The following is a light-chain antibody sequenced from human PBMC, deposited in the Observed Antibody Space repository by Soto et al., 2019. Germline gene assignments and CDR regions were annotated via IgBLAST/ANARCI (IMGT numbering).Light chain of an antibody. J-gene: IGLJ2*01. CDR3: ATWDDSLSDVI. CDR1: NSNIESNY. Sequence: QSVLAQPPSSSGTPGPRVTISCSGSNSNIESNYVYWYQQLPGTAPKLLIYRNNQRPSGVPDRFSGSKSDNSASLAISGLRSEDEAVYYCATWDDSLSDVIFGGVPKVTVL. CDR2: RNN. V-gene: IGLV1-47*01.